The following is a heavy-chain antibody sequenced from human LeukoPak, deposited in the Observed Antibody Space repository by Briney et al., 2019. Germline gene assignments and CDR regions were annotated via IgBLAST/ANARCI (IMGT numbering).Heavy chain of an antibody. D-gene: IGHD6-13*01. CDR3: ASRIAAAGLRDY. CDR2: ISGSGGST. J-gene: IGHJ4*02. V-gene: IGHV3-23*01. CDR1: GFTFSSYA. Sequence: GGSLRLSCAASGFTFSSYAMSWVRQAPGKGLEWVSAISGSGGSTYYADSVKGRFTISRDNSKNTLYLQMNSPRAEDTAVYYCASRIAAAGLRDYWGQGTLVTVSS.